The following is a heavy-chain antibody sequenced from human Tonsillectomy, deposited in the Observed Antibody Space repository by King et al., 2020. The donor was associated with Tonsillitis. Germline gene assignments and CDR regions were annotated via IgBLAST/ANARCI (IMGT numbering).Heavy chain of an antibody. J-gene: IGHJ4*02. CDR2: IKQDESEK. Sequence: VQLVESGGGLVQPGGSLRLSCAASGFTLSSYWMSWVRQAPGKGLEWVANIKQDESEKNFVDSVKGRFTISSDNARNSLYLQMNSLRAEDTAVYYCARVRARERGNSGYEAVDYWGQGTLVTVSS. V-gene: IGHV3-7*03. CDR1: GFTLSSYW. CDR3: ARVRARERGNSGYEAVDY. D-gene: IGHD5-12*01.